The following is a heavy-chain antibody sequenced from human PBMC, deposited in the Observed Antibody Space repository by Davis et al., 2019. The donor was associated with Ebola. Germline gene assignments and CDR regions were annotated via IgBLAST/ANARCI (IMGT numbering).Heavy chain of an antibody. D-gene: IGHD5-12*01. J-gene: IGHJ6*02. CDR2: INPSGGST. CDR3: ARAHARAQATTSVVGVYYYGLDV. Sequence: ASVKVSCKASGYTFTSYYMHWVRQAPGQGLEWMGIINPSGGSTSYAQKFQGRVTMTRDTSITTAYMELSSLRSEDTAVYYCARAHARAQATTSVVGVYYYGLDVWGQGTTVTVSS. CDR1: GYTFTSYY. V-gene: IGHV1-46*01.